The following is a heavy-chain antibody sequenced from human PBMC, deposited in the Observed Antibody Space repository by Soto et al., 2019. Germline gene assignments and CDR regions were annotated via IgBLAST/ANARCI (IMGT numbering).Heavy chain of an antibody. Sequence: GASVKVSCKASGYTFTSYDVNWVRQATGQGLEWMGWMNPNSGNTAYAQKFQGRFTISRDNAKNSLYLQMNSLRAEDTALYYCARDLSGYVPFDYWGQGALVTVSS. CDR1: GYTFTSYD. V-gene: IGHV1-8*01. J-gene: IGHJ4*02. CDR2: MNPNSGNT. CDR3: ARDLSGYVPFDY. D-gene: IGHD5-12*01.